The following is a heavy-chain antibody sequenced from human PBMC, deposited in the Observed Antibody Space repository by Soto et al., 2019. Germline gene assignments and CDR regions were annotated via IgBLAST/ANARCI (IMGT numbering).Heavy chain of an antibody. Sequence: GSLRLSCAASGFTFSSYAMSWVRQAPGKGLEWVSAISGSGGSTYYADSVKGRFTISRDNSKNTLYLQMNSLRAEDTAVYYCAKDYYYGSGSYFSFDYWGQGTLVTVSS. J-gene: IGHJ4*02. D-gene: IGHD3-10*01. V-gene: IGHV3-23*01. CDR2: ISGSGGST. CDR3: AKDYYYGSGSYFSFDY. CDR1: GFTFSSYA.